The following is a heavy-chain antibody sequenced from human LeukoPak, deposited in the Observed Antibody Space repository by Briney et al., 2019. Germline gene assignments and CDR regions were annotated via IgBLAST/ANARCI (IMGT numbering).Heavy chain of an antibody. Sequence: GSSVKVSCKASGGTFSSYAISWVRQAPRQGLEWMGGIIPIFGTANYAQKFQGRVTITTDESTSTAYMELSSLRSEDTAVYYCARDRDYDSSGYQNWFDPWGQGTLVTVSS. CDR1: GGTFSSYA. J-gene: IGHJ5*02. D-gene: IGHD3-22*01. CDR2: IIPIFGTA. CDR3: ARDRDYDSSGYQNWFDP. V-gene: IGHV1-69*05.